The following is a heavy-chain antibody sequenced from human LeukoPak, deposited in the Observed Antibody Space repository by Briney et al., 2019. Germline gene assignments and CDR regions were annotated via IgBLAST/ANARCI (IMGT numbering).Heavy chain of an antibody. J-gene: IGHJ5*02. CDR1: GYTFTGYY. V-gene: IGHV1-2*02. CDR3: ASPVVPAVT. D-gene: IGHD2-2*01. Sequence: EASVKVSCKASGYTFTGYYMHWVRQAPGQGLEWMGWINPISGGTNYAQRFQGRVTMTRDTSISTAYMELSSLRSDDTAVYYCASPVVPAVTWGQGTLVTVSS. CDR2: INPISGGT.